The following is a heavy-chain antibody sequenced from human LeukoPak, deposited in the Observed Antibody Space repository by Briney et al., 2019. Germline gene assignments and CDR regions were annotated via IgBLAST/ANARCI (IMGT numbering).Heavy chain of an antibody. V-gene: IGHV3-15*01. CDR3: TSALNLVLGELLGY. Sequence: GGSLRLSCAASGFIFSKAWMAWVRQAPGKGLEWVGHIKTEAEDGTTDYAAPVKGRFTISRDDARSTLYLQMNSLNTEDTAVYFCTSALNLVLGELLGYWGQGTLVTVSS. D-gene: IGHD3-16*01. J-gene: IGHJ4*02. CDR1: GFIFSKAW. CDR2: IKTEAEDGTT.